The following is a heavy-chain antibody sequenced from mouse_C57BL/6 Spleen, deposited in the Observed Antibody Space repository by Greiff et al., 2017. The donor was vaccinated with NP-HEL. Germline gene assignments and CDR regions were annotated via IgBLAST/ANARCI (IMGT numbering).Heavy chain of an antibody. V-gene: IGHV3-6*01. CDR3: ARAGYGSFFDY. D-gene: IGHD1-1*01. CDR1: GYSITSGYY. Sequence: DVKLQESGPGLVKPSQSLSLTCSVTGYSITSGYYWNWIRQFPGNKLEWMGYISYDGSNNYNPSLKNRISITRDTSKNQFFLKLNSVTTEDTATYYCARAGYGSFFDYWGQGTTLTVSS. J-gene: IGHJ2*01. CDR2: ISYDGSN.